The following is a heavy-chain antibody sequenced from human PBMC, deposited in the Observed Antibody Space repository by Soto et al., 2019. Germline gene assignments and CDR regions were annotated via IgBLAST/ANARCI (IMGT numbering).Heavy chain of an antibody. V-gene: IGHV1-2*02. D-gene: IGHD1-26*01. CDR2: INPNSGGT. CDR1: GYTFTGYY. J-gene: IGHJ1*01. CDR3: TRDGSDSGRQY. Sequence: GFSVMVSCKAFGYTFTGYYMHWVRQAPGQVLEWMGWINPNSGGTNYAQKFQGRVTMTRDTSISTAYMELSRLRSDDTAVYYCTRDGSDSGRQYWGQGTLDNVSS.